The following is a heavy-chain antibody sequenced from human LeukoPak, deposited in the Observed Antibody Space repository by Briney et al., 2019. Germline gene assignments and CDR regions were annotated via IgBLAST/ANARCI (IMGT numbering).Heavy chain of an antibody. D-gene: IGHD3-3*01. V-gene: IGHV4-61*02. CDR1: GASISSGDFY. Sequence: SETLSLTCAVSGASISSGDFYWNWIRQPAGKGLGWIGRSYTSGSTDYSPSLQSRVTISLDTSKNQFSLKLRSVTAADSAMYYCAGGPDSAKAGYWGQGTLVAVSS. CDR2: SYTSGST. J-gene: IGHJ4*02. CDR3: AGGPDSAKAGY.